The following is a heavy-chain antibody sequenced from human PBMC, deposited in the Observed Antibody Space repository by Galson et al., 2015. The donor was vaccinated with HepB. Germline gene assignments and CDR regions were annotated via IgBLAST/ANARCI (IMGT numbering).Heavy chain of an antibody. D-gene: IGHD3-16*01. CDR2: VHYMGNT. CDR3: ARRPVGVGAFDI. J-gene: IGHJ3*02. Sequence: LSLTCSVSGDSLNNHYWAWIRQPPGRGLAWIGYVHYMGNTNYNPSLKNRVTMSVDTSKNQFSLRLNSVTAADAAVYYCARRPVGVGAFDIWGQGTVVTVSS. V-gene: IGHV4-59*11. CDR1: GDSLNNHY.